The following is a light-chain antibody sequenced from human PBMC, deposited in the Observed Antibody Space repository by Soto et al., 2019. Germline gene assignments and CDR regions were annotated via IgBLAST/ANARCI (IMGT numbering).Light chain of an antibody. V-gene: IGKV3-20*01. CDR3: QQYGSSHLT. Sequence: EIMLTQSPGTLSLSPGDRATLSCRASQSVAGSSLAWYQQKPAQAPRLLIYGASNRATGITARFSGSGSGTDFSLIINGLEPEDFAVYFCQQYGSSHLTFGGGTKVDIK. CDR1: QSVAGSS. CDR2: GAS. J-gene: IGKJ4*01.